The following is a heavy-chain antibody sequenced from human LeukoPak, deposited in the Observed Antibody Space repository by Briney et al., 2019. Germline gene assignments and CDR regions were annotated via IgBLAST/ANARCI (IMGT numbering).Heavy chain of an antibody. CDR3: SSRSGGSYYDFDY. V-gene: IGHV4-59*08. J-gene: IGHJ4*02. CDR2: IYYSGST. Sequence: SETLSLTCAVYGGSFSGYYWSWIRQPPGRGLEWIGFIYYSGSTNYNPSLKSRVTISVDTSKNQFSLKLSSVTAADTAVYYCSSRSGGSYYDFDYWGQGTLVTVSS. CDR1: GGSFSGYY. D-gene: IGHD1-26*01.